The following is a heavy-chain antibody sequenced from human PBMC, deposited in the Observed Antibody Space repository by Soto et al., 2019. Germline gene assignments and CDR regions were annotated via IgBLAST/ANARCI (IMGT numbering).Heavy chain of an antibody. V-gene: IGHV1-69*13. D-gene: IGHD1-7*01. Sequence: SVKVSCKASGGTFSSYAISWVRQAPGQGLEWMGGIIPIFGTANYAQKFQGRVTITADESTSTAYMELRSLRSDDTAVYYCARDGLTGTTKQAFYYYYGMDVWGQGTTVTVSS. CDR1: GGTFSSYA. J-gene: IGHJ6*02. CDR3: ARDGLTGTTKQAFYYYYGMDV. CDR2: IIPIFGTA.